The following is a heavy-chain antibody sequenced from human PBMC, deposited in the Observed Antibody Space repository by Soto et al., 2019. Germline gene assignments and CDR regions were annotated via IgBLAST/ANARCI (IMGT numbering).Heavy chain of an antibody. CDR3: ARPDDILTGYPHFDY. CDR1: GFTFSSYA. CDR2: ISYDGSNK. Sequence: QVQLVESGGGVVQPGRSLRLSCAASGFTFSSYAMHWVRQAPGKGLEWVAVISYDGSNKYYADSVKGRFTISRDNSKNTQYLQMNSLRAEDTAVYYCARPDDILTGYPHFDYWGQGTLVTVSS. V-gene: IGHV3-30-3*01. J-gene: IGHJ4*02. D-gene: IGHD3-9*01.